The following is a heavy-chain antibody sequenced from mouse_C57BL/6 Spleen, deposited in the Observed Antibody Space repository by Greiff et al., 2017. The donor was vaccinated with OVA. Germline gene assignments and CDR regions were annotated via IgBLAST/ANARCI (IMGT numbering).Heavy chain of an antibody. V-gene: IGHV5-17*01. Sequence: EVQLVESGGGLVKPGGSLKLSCAASGFTFSDYGMHWVRQAPEKGLEWVAYISSGSSTIYYADTVKGRFTISRDNAKNTLFLQMTSLRSEDTAMDYCARKGIYYAMDYWGQGTSVTVSS. J-gene: IGHJ4*01. CDR3: ARKGIYYAMDY. CDR2: ISSGSSTI. CDR1: GFTFSDYG.